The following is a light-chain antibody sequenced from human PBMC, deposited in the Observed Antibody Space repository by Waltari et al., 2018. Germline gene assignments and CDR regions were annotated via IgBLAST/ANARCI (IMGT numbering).Light chain of an antibody. V-gene: IGLV1-51*01. CDR3: GTWDSSLRGGV. Sequence: QSVLTQPPSVSAAPGQTVTISCSGSSPNFGYNYVPWYQQFPGTAPKPLSYDNNKRPSGIPDRFSGSKSGTSATLGITGLQTGDEADYYCGTWDSSLRGGVFGGGTKLTVL. CDR2: DNN. J-gene: IGLJ2*01. CDR1: SPNFGYNY.